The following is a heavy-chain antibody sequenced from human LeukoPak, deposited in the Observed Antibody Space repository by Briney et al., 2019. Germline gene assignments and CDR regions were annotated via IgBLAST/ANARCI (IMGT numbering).Heavy chain of an antibody. CDR3: ARGYCSGGSCYYYFDY. J-gene: IGHJ4*02. V-gene: IGHV1-2*02. CDR2: INPNSGGT. CDR1: GYTFTSYY. Sequence: GASVKVSCKASGYTFTSYYMHWVRQAPGQGLEWMGWINPNSGGTNYAQKFQGRVTMTRDASISTAYMELSRLRSDDTAVYYCARGYCSGGSCYYYFDYWGQGTLVTVSS. D-gene: IGHD2-15*01.